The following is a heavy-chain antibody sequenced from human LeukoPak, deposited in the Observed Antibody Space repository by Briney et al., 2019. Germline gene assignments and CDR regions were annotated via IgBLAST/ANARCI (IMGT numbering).Heavy chain of an antibody. CDR3: ARVSGYYNVDY. D-gene: IGHD3-9*01. Sequence: ASVKVSCKASGGTFSSYAISWVRQAPGQGLEWMRGIIPIFGTANYAQKFQGRVTITADESTSTAYMELSSLRSEDTAVYYCARVSGYYNVDYWGQGTLVTVSS. V-gene: IGHV1-69*13. CDR2: IIPIFGTA. CDR1: GGTFSSYA. J-gene: IGHJ4*02.